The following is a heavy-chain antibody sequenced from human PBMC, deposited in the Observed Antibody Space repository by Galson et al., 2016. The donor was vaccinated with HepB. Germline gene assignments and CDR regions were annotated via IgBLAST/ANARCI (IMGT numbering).Heavy chain of an antibody. Sequence: SLRLSCAASGFTFSDYYMTWIRQAPGKGLEWVSCISSGSSIINYGDSVQGRITISRDNAKNSLYPQMHSLRADDTAVYYCARVLSGYYQAFDYWGQGILVTVSS. D-gene: IGHD3-22*01. J-gene: IGHJ4*02. CDR1: GFTFSDYY. CDR2: ISSGSSII. V-gene: IGHV3-11*05. CDR3: ARVLSGYYQAFDY.